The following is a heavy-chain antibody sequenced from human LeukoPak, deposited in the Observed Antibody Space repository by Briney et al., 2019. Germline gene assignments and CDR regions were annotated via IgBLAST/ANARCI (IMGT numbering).Heavy chain of an antibody. CDR3: TTALAGTFDY. J-gene: IGHJ4*02. Sequence: GGSLRLSCAASGFTFSSAWMSWVRQAPGEGLQWVGRINSRTDGGTTDYAAPVKARFTISRDDSRNTLFLQMNSLKAEDTAVYYCTTALAGTFDYWGQGTLVTVSS. D-gene: IGHD1-7*01. V-gene: IGHV3-15*01. CDR1: GFTFSSAW. CDR2: INSRTDGGTT.